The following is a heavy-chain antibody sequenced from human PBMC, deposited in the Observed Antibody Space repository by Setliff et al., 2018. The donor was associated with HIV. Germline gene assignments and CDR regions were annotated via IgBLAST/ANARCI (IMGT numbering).Heavy chain of an antibody. Sequence: SETLSLTCSVSGDSIGAYHWSWIRQPPGRGLEWIGYIHSSGTTHCNPSLSSRVTISFDASKKYFSLKPTSVTAADTAMYYCATYSAGEGGRGHRGQGTLVTVSS. CDR1: GDSIGAYH. J-gene: IGHJ4*02. V-gene: IGHV4-59*01. D-gene: IGHD2-15*01. CDR2: IHSSGTT. CDR3: ATYSAGEGGRGH.